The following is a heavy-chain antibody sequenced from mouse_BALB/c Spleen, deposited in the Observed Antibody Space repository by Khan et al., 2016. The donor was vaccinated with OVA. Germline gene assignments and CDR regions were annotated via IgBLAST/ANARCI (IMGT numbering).Heavy chain of an antibody. D-gene: IGHD4-1*01. CDR2: ISSGGDYT. Sequence: VQLVESGGDLVKPGGSLKLSCAASGFTFSSYSMSWVRQTPDKRLEWVASISSGGDYTYYPDSVKGRFTISRDNAKNTLYLQMSDLKSEDKAMDYCADDITGSFAYWGQGTLVTVSA. V-gene: IGHV5-6*01. CDR3: ADDITGSFAY. J-gene: IGHJ3*01. CDR1: GFTFSSYS.